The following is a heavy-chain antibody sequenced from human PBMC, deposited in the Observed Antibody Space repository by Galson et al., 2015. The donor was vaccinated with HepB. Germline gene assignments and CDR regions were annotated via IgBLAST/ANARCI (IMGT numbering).Heavy chain of an antibody. V-gene: IGHV1-8*01. CDR2: ISPNSGDT. Sequence: SVKVSCKGSGYSFTSYDINWVRQGPGQGLEWMGWISPNSGDTGSAQKFQGRVTMTRDTSMRTAFMEMRSLTTEDTAVYYGANGDGDYPESFDFWGQGTMVIVSS. CDR3: ANGDGDYPESFDF. CDR1: GYSFTSYD. J-gene: IGHJ3*01. D-gene: IGHD4-17*01.